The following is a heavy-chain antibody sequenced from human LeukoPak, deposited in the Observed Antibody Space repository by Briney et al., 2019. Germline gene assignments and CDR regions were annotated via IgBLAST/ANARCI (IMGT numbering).Heavy chain of an antibody. J-gene: IGHJ4*02. CDR2: INHSGST. Sequence: PSETLSLTCSVSGGSISIYYWSWIRQPPGKGLEWIGEINHSGSTNYNPSLKSRVTISVDTSKNQFSLKLSSVTAADTAVYYCARRLWFGDKYFDYWGQGTLVTVSS. D-gene: IGHD3-10*01. CDR3: ARRLWFGDKYFDY. CDR1: GGSISIYY. V-gene: IGHV4-34*01.